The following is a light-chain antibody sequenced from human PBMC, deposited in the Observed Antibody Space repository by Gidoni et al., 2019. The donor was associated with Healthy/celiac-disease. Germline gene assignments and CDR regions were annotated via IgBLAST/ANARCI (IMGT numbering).Light chain of an antibody. Sequence: DNQITPSPSSLSASVGDRVTITCRASQSISSYLNWYQQKPGKAPKLLIYAASSLQSGVPSRFSGSGSGTDFTLTISSLQPEDFATYDCQQSYSTPPWTFGQGTKVEIK. CDR3: QQSYSTPPWT. CDR2: AAS. V-gene: IGKV1-39*01. J-gene: IGKJ1*01. CDR1: QSISSY.